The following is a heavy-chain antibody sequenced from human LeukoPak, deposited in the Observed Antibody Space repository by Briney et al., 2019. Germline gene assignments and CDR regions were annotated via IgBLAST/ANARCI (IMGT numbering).Heavy chain of an antibody. V-gene: IGHV3-74*01. J-gene: IGHJ4*02. CDR3: AKDFEYGSGSSQV. CDR2: INTDGNIT. Sequence: AGGSLRLSCAASAFTFSSHWMHWVRQAPGKGLVWVSRINTDGNITTYADSVKGRFTVSRDNAKNTLYLQMNSLRDEDTAVYYCAKDFEYGSGSSQVWGQGTLITVSS. D-gene: IGHD3-10*01. CDR1: AFTFSSHW.